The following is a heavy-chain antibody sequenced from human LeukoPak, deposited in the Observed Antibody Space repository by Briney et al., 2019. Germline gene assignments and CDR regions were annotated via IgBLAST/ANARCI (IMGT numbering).Heavy chain of an antibody. Sequence: SETLSLTCTVSGGSISSSSYYWGWIRQPPGKGLEWIGSIYYSGSTYYNPSLKSRVTISVDTSKNQFSLKLSSVTAADTAVYYCARRTVVVPAAFDYWGQGTLVTVSS. CDR3: ARRTVVVPAAFDY. CDR1: GGSISSSSYY. J-gene: IGHJ4*02. D-gene: IGHD2-2*01. V-gene: IGHV4-39*01. CDR2: IYYSGST.